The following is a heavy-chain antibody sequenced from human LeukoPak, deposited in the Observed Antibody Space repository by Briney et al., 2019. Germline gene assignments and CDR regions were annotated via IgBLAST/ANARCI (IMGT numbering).Heavy chain of an antibody. J-gene: IGHJ3*02. V-gene: IGHV3-48*01. CDR2: INPRSTTL. Sequence: GSLRLSCAASGFIFDNYVMNWVRQAPGKGLEWISNINPRSTTLYYADSVKGRFTISRDNAKNSLYLQLSSLRAGDTAVYYCVRGRYSIGWAPLDGFDIWGLGTKVTVSS. CDR1: GFIFDNYV. CDR3: VRGRYSIGWAPLDGFDI. D-gene: IGHD6-19*01.